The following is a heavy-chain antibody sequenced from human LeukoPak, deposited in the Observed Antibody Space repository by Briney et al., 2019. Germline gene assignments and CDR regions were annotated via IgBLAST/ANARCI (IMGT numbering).Heavy chain of an antibody. V-gene: IGHV3-7*01. CDR1: GFTFSNYW. CDR2: IKQDGSEK. Sequence: GGSLRLSCVGSGFTFSNYWMTWVRQAPGKGLEWVANIKQDGSEKYYGDSVKGRFTISRDNAKNSLYLQMNSLRVEDTAVYYCPGSPLYGMDVWGQGTTVTVAS. CDR3: PGSPLYGMDV. J-gene: IGHJ6*02.